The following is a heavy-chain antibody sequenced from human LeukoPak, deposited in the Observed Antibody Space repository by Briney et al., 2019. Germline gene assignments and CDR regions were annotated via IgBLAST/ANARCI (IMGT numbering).Heavy chain of an antibody. CDR1: GSTISNYA. D-gene: IGHD3-10*01. V-gene: IGHV3-23*01. J-gene: IGHJ4*02. Sequence: QPGWSLRLSCTASGSTISNYAMSLVRPAAERGLEWVSVNSSSSESTYYADYVKGRFTISRDNSKNTLYLQMNSLRAEDTAVYYCAKIYGSGSYYGRYIDCWGQGTLVTVSS. CDR3: AKIYGSGSYYGRYIDC. CDR2: NSSSSEST.